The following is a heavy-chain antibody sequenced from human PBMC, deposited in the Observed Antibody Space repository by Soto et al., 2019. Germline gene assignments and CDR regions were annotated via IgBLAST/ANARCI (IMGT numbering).Heavy chain of an antibody. Sequence: QVQLVQSGAEVKKPGASVKVSCKASGYTFTSYGISWVRQAPGQGLEWMGWISAYNGNTNYAQKLQGRVTMTXXTXTXXAYMELRSLRSDDTAVYYCARRGGYDISLYYGMDVWGQGTTVTVSS. CDR3: ARRGGYDISLYYGMDV. D-gene: IGHD3-9*01. CDR2: ISAYNGNT. J-gene: IGHJ6*02. CDR1: GYTFTSYG. V-gene: IGHV1-18*01.